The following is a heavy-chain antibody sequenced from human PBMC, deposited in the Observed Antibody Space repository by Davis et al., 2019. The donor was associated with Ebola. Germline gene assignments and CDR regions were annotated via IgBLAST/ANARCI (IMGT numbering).Heavy chain of an antibody. CDR1: GFTFSSYS. J-gene: IGHJ4*02. D-gene: IGHD4-23*01. CDR2: ISSSSSSI. Sequence: PGGSLRLSCAASGFTFSSYSMNWVRQAPGKGLEWVSYISSSSSSIYYADSVKGRFTISRDNAKNSLYLQMNSLRDEDTAVFYCARERSDYGGSTNLDCWGQGTLVTVSS. V-gene: IGHV3-48*02. CDR3: ARERSDYGGSTNLDC.